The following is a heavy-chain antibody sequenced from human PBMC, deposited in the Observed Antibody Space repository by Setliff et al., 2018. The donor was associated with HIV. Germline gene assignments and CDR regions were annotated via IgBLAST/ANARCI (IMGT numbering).Heavy chain of an antibody. CDR1: GGTFSSYA. D-gene: IGHD6-13*01. CDR2: IIPIFGTA. J-gene: IGHJ4*02. CDR3: AKDSSPSWSPFDY. V-gene: IGHV1-69*13. Sequence: SVKVSCKASGGTFSSYAISWVRQAPGQGLEWMGGIIPIFGTANYAQKFQGRVTITADESRNTLYLYMSSLRPEDTAVYYCAKDSSPSWSPFDYWGQGTLVTVSS.